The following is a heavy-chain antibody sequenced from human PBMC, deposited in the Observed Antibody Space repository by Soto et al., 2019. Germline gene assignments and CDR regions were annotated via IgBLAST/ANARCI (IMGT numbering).Heavy chain of an antibody. CDR1: GGTFSTYS. D-gene: IGHD5-12*01. CDR3: ARAEVATTYFDF. J-gene: IGHJ4*01. Sequence: QVQLVQSGAEVKKPGSSVKVSCKASGGTFSTYSIDWVRQAPGQGLEWMGGIIPAFGCPNYAQRFQGRFTITADESTSTAYMELRSLRSDDTAVYYCARAEVATTYFDFWGHGTLVTVSS. V-gene: IGHV1-69*01. CDR2: IIPAFGCP.